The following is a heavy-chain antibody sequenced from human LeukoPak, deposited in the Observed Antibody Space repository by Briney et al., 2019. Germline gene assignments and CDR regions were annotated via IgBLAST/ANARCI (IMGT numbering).Heavy chain of an antibody. Sequence: SETLSLTCAVSGYSISSGHYWVWIRQPPGKGLGYIGNIYHSGSSHYNPSLKSRVTISVDTSNNQFSLKLSSVTAADTAVYYCARAKNPYYYYYYMDFWGRGTTVTVSS. J-gene: IGHJ6*03. CDR3: ARAKNPYYYYYYMDF. V-gene: IGHV4-38-2*01. CDR2: IYHSGSS. CDR1: GYSISSGHY.